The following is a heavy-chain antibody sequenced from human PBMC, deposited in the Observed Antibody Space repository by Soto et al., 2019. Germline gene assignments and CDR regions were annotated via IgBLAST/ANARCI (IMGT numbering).Heavy chain of an antibody. V-gene: IGHV4-59*11. CDR3: AREVPLSGDAFDI. D-gene: IGHD3-16*01. CDR2: VSHSGST. Sequence: SETLSLTCPISGGSIFSHLWSWIWQPPGTGLEWIGYVSHSGSTTHNPSLKSRVTISLDTSQNQVSLQLRSVTAADTAVYYCAREVPLSGDAFDIWGRGTKVTVSS. J-gene: IGHJ3*02. CDR1: GGSIFSHL.